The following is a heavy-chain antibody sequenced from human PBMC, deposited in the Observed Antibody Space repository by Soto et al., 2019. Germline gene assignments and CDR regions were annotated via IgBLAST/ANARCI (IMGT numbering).Heavy chain of an antibody. CDR1: GYTFISYY. J-gene: IGHJ4*02. V-gene: IGHV1-46*01. Sequence: GASVKVSSNASGYTFISYYMHWVRHAPGQGLEWMGIINPTGGSTSYAQRFQGRVTMTRDTSTSTVYMELSSLTSEDTAVYYCASGLYTDTYYFDYWGQGALVTVSS. CDR3: ASGLYTDTYYFDY. CDR2: INPTGGST. D-gene: IGHD2-2*02.